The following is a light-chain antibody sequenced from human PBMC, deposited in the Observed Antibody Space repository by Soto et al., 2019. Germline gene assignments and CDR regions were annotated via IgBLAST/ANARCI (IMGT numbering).Light chain of an antibody. CDR3: QQYNNWPYT. V-gene: IGKV3-15*01. Sequence: EIVMTQSPATLSVSPGERATLSCRASQSVSSNLAWYQQKPGQAPRLLIYGASTRATGIPARFSASRSGTEFTLTISSLQSADFAVYYWQQYNNWPYTFGQGTKLEIK. CDR2: GAS. J-gene: IGKJ2*01. CDR1: QSVSSN.